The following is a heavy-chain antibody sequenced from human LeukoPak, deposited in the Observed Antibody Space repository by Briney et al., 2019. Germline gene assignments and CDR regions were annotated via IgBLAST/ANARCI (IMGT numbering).Heavy chain of an antibody. V-gene: IGHV3-66*03. CDR2: IRDSGEA. Sequence: GGSLRLSCAVSGFRVSDYYMGWVRQAPGKGLEWVGLIRDSGEAFYADFARGRFAISGDESENTLYLQMNSLRVEDTAVYFCARDRAANQDWVEFDPWGQGTPVIVSS. J-gene: IGHJ5*02. CDR3: ARDRAANQDWVEFDP. D-gene: IGHD3/OR15-3a*01. CDR1: GFRVSDYY.